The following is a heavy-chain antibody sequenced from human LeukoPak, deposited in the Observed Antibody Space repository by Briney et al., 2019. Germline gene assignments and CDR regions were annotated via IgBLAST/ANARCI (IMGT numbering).Heavy chain of an antibody. CDR2: IKHDGSEK. CDR1: GFTFSTYW. V-gene: IGHV3-7*01. J-gene: IGHJ4*02. CDR3: ARAFITGIDNFDY. Sequence: GGSLRLSCAASGFTFSTYWMSWVRQAPGKGLEWVANIKHDGSEKYYVDSVKGRFTISRDNAKNSLYLQMNSLRAEDTAVYYCARAFITGIDNFDYWGQGTLVTVSS. D-gene: IGHD1-20*01.